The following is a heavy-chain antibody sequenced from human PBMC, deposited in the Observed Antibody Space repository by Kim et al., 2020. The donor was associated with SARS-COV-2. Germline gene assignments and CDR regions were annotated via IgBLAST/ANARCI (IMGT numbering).Heavy chain of an antibody. Sequence: SETLSLTCSVSGGSVSSPNYYWTWIRQSPGKGLEWIGYVYYSGSTTYNPSLRGRVVISLDMPQTHFSLRLYSVTTADTAVYYCARSFNSISYYFDYWGQGALVTVSS. CDR3: ARSFNSISYYFDY. D-gene: IGHD2-21*01. J-gene: IGHJ4*02. V-gene: IGHV4-61*03. CDR2: VYYSGST. CDR1: GGSVSSPNYY.